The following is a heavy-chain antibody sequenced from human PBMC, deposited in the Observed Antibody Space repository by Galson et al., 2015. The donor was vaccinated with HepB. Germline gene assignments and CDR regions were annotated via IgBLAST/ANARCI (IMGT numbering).Heavy chain of an antibody. V-gene: IGHV3-11*06. Sequence: SLRLSCAASGLTFSDYYMSWIRQAPGKGLEWVSYVSSRGTYTNYADSVKGRFTISRDNAKNSLYLQMNSLRAEDTAVYYCARDRRHYATYYGMDVWGQGTTVTVSS. J-gene: IGHJ6*02. D-gene: IGHD4-17*01. CDR1: GLTFSDYY. CDR2: VSSRGTYT. CDR3: ARDRRHYATYYGMDV.